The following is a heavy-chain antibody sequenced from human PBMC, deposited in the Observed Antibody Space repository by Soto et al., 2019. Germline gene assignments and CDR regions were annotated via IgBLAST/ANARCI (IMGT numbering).Heavy chain of an antibody. J-gene: IGHJ6*02. V-gene: IGHV1-18*01. CDR2: ISAYNGNT. CDR1: GYTFTSYG. Sequence: QVQLVQSGAEVKKPGASVKVSCKASGYTFTSYGISWVRQAPGQGLEWMGWISAYNGNTNYAQKLQGRVTMTTDTSTSTAYRELRRLRSDDTAVYYCASSFPPYYYGMDVWGQGTTVTVSS. CDR3: ASSFPPYYYGMDV.